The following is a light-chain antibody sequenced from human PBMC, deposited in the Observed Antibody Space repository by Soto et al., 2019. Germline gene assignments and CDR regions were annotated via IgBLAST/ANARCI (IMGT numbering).Light chain of an antibody. CDR1: QSVSGW. Sequence: DIHMTQSPSTLSAALGDTVTVTFRASQSVSGWLAWYQQKPGEAPKLLIYDASSLESGVPSRFSGSGSGTEFTLTISSLQPDDFATYYCQQYNSYQTFGQGTKVDI. CDR2: DAS. J-gene: IGKJ1*01. CDR3: QQYNSYQT. V-gene: IGKV1-5*01.